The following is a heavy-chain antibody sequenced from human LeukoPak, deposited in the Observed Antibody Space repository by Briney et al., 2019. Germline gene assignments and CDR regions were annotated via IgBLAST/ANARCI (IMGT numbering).Heavy chain of an antibody. Sequence: GGSLRLSCAASGFTFSSYEMNWVRQAPGKGLEWVSYISSSGSTIYYADSVKGRFTTSRDNAKNSLYVQMNSLSAEDTAVYYCARGYCSGGSCYSWTFDPWGQGTPVTVSS. CDR3: ARGYCSGGSCYSWTFDP. CDR2: ISSSGSTI. V-gene: IGHV3-48*03. CDR1: GFTFSSYE. D-gene: IGHD2-15*01. J-gene: IGHJ5*02.